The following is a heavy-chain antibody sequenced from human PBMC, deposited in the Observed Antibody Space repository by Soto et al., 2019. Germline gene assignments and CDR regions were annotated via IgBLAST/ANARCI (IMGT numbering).Heavy chain of an antibody. J-gene: IGHJ6*03. Sequence: ASVKVSCKASGYTFTSYYMHWVRQAPGQGLEWMGIINPSGGSTSYAQKFQGRVTMTRDTSTSTVYMELSSLRSEDTAVYYCARDRVQRNYYHSLDVWGKGTTVTVSS. D-gene: IGHD6-25*01. CDR1: GYTFTSYY. CDR2: INPSGGST. CDR3: ARDRVQRNYYHSLDV. V-gene: IGHV1-46*03.